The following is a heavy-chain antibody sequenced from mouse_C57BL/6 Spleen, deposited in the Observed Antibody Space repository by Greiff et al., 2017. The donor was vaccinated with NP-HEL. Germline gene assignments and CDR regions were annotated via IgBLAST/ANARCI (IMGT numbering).Heavy chain of an antibody. CDR1: GYTFTSYG. Sequence: VQLVESGAELARPGASVKLSCKASGYTFTSYGISWVKQRTGQGLEWIGEIYPRSGNTYYNEKFKGKATLTADKSSSTAYMELRSLTSEDSAVYFCAREGTESYFDYWGQGTTLTVSS. J-gene: IGHJ2*01. D-gene: IGHD3-3*01. CDR3: AREGTESYFDY. CDR2: IYPRSGNT. V-gene: IGHV1-81*01.